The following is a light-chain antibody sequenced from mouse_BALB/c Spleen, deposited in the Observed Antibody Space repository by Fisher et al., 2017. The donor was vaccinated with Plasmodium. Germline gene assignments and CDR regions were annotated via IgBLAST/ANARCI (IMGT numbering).Light chain of an antibody. CDR2: TVS. J-gene: IGKJ1*01. V-gene: IGKV1-110*01. Sequence: VITQSPLSLPVSLGDQASISCRSSQSLVHSNGNTYLHWYLQKPGQSPMLLIYTVSHRFSWVPDRFSGSGSGKDFTLKISRVEAEDLGLYYCWQGTHLWTFGGGTKLEIK. CDR1: QSLVHSNGNTY. CDR3: WQGTHLWT.